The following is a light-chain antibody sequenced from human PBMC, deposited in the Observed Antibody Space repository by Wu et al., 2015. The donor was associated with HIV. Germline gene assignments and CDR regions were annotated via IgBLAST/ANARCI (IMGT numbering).Light chain of an antibody. J-gene: IGKJ1*01. CDR1: QSVKND. CDR2: AAS. V-gene: IGKV3-15*01. CDR3: HQYNTWPPWT. Sequence: EIVMTQSPATLSMSPGERATLSCRASQSVKNDLAWYQQKPGQPPRLLIYAASTRATGIPARFSGSGSGTEFTLTISSLQSEDFAVYYCHQYNTWPPWTFGQGTKVEIK.